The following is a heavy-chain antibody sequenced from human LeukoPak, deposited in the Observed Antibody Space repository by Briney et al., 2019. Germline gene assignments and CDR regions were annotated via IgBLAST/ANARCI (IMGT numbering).Heavy chain of an antibody. Sequence: SETLSLTCTVSGGSISSSSYYWGWIRQPPGKGLEWIGSIYYSGSTYYNPSLKSRVTISVDMSKNQFSLKLSSVTAADTAVYYCARGSLVRGVIIQMYYFDYWGQGTLVTVSS. V-gene: IGHV4-39*07. CDR3: ARGSLVRGVIIQMYYFDY. CDR1: GGSISSSSYY. D-gene: IGHD3-10*01. J-gene: IGHJ4*02. CDR2: IYYSGST.